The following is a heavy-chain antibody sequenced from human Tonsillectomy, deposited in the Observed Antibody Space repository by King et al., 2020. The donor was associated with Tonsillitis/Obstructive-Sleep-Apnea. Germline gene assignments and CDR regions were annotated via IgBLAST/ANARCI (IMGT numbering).Heavy chain of an antibody. Sequence: QLVQSGAEVKKPGSSVKVSCKASGGTFSSYAISWVRQAPGQGLEWMGRIIPILGIANYAQKFQGRVTITADKSTSTAYMELSSLRSEDTAVYYCARDVVDTAMVTTDRGYWGQGTLVTVSS. V-gene: IGHV1-69*04. CDR1: GGTFSSYA. CDR2: IIPILGIA. J-gene: IGHJ4*02. CDR3: ARDVVDTAMVTTDRGY. D-gene: IGHD5-18*01.